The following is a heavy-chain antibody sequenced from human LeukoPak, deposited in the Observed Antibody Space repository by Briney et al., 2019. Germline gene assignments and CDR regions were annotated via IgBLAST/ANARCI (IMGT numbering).Heavy chain of an antibody. CDR2: INHSGTT. CDR1: GGSFSGYY. V-gene: IGHV4-34*01. Sequence: SETLSLTCAVYGGSFSGYYWSWIRQSPEKGLEWIGDINHSGTTNYNPSLKSRVTISVDTSKNQFSLKLSSVTAADTAVYYCARTSGYDFWSGYYYFDYWGQGTLVTVSS. CDR3: ARTSGYDFWSGYYYFDY. D-gene: IGHD3-3*01. J-gene: IGHJ4*02.